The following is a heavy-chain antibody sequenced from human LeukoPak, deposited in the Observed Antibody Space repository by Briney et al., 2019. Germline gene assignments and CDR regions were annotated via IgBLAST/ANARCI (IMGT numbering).Heavy chain of an antibody. J-gene: IGHJ6*02. CDR1: GFTFTSST. CDR2: IVIGSGNT. V-gene: IGHV1-58*02. D-gene: IGHD5-18*01. CDR3: AATPVIYSYGLSGYYYYGMDV. Sequence: TSVKVSCKASGFTFTSSTIQWVRQARGQRLEWIGWIVIGSGNTAYAQKFQERVTITRDMSTSTAYMELSSLRSEDTAVYYCAATPVIYSYGLSGYYYYGMDVWGQGTTVTVSS.